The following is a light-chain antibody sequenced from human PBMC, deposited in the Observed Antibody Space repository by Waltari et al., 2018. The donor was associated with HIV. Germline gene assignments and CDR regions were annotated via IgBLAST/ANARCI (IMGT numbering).Light chain of an antibody. J-gene: IGLJ2*01. V-gene: IGLV2-14*01. Sequence: QSALTQPASVSGSPGQSITISCTGTSSDVCGYNYVSWYQQHPGKAPKLMSYEVSNRPSGVSNRFSGSKSGNTASLTISGLQAEDEADYYCSSYTSSSTLDVVFGGGTKLTVL. CDR3: SSYTSSSTLDVV. CDR1: SSDVCGYNY. CDR2: EVS.